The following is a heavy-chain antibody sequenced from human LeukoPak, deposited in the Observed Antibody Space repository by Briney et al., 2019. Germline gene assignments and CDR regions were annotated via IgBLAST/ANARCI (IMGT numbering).Heavy chain of an antibody. Sequence: ASVKVSCKASGYTFTSYDINWVRQATGQGLECMGWMNPNSGNTGYAQKFQGRVTMTRNTSISTAYMELSSLRSEDTAVYYCARRPVASDAFDIWGQGTMVTVSS. J-gene: IGHJ3*02. V-gene: IGHV1-8*01. CDR3: ARRPVASDAFDI. CDR2: MNPNSGNT. CDR1: GYTFTSYD.